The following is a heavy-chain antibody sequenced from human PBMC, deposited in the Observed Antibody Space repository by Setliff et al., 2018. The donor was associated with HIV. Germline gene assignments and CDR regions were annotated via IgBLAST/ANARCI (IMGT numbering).Heavy chain of an antibody. V-gene: IGHV3-74*03. CDR2: IYGDGTIT. D-gene: IGHD3-22*01. Sequence: PGGSLRLSCTASGFTFSRSWMHWVRQAPGKGLVWVSRIYGDGTITAYADSVKGRFTISRDNAKGTLYLEMSSLRVEDTAMYYCVRGYYDSSGQPRGFDIWGQGTMVTVSS. J-gene: IGHJ3*02. CDR1: GFTFSRSW. CDR3: VRGYYDSSGQPRGFDI.